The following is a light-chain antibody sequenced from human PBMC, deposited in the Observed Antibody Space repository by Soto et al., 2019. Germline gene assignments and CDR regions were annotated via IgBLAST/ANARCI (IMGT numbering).Light chain of an antibody. CDR1: RSLSSN. CDR2: GAS. J-gene: IGKJ5*01. Sequence: EIVMTQSPVTLSVSPGESATLSCRASRSLSSNLAWYQQKPGQAPRLLIHGASTRATGTPARFSGSASGTDFTLTISSLQSEDFAVYYCQQYNTSPITFGQGTRLEIK. CDR3: QQYNTSPIT. V-gene: IGKV3-15*01.